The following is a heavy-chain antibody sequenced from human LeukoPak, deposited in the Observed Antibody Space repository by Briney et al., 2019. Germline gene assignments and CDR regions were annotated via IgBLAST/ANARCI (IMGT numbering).Heavy chain of an antibody. CDR3: ARDRGVEGADTFDY. D-gene: IGHD1-26*01. Sequence: ASVKVSCKTSGYTFVTYGISWVRQAPGQGLDWMGWISPKSGHANYAQKFRGRVTMTTDTATTTAYMELGSLRSDDTAVYYCARDRGVEGADTFDYWGQGTLVAVSS. CDR1: GYTFVTYG. J-gene: IGHJ4*02. V-gene: IGHV1-18*01. CDR2: ISPKSGHA.